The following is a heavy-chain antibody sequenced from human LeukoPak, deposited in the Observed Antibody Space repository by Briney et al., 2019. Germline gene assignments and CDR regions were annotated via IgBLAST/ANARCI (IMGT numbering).Heavy chain of an antibody. CDR3: ARQRFEWSPVWFGASEYNWFDP. V-gene: IGHV4-59*08. J-gene: IGHJ5*02. CDR2: IYSSGST. D-gene: IGHD3-10*01. CDR1: GGSISGYY. Sequence: SETLSLTCTVSGGSISGYYWSWVRQPPGEGLECIGYIYSSGSTNYNPSLKSRVTISVDTSKNQFSLKLSSVTAADTAVYYCARQRFEWSPVWFGASEYNWFDPWGQGTLVTVSS.